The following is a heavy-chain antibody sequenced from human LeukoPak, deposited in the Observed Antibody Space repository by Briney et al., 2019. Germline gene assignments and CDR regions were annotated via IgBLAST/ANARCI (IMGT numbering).Heavy chain of an antibody. J-gene: IGHJ4*02. D-gene: IGHD4-17*01. Sequence: GGSLRLSCAASGFTFSSYSMNWVRQAPGKGLEWVSSISSSSSYIYYADSVKGRFTISRDNAKNSLYLQMNSLRVEDTAVYYCARDVCDYGDCSFDYWGQGTLVTVSS. CDR2: ISSSSSYI. CDR1: GFTFSSYS. V-gene: IGHV3-21*01. CDR3: ARDVCDYGDCSFDY.